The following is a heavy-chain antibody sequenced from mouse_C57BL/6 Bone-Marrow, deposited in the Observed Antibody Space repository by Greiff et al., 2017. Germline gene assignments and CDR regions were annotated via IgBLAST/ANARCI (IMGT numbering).Heavy chain of an antibody. V-gene: IGHV1-66*01. Sequence: QVQLQQSGPELVKPGASVKISCKASGYSFTSYYIHWVKQRPGQGLEWIGWIYPGSGYTKYNEKFKGKATLTADTSSSTAYMQLSSLTSEDSTVYYCARKGYYVVPFAYWGQGALVTVAA. J-gene: IGHJ3*01. CDR3: ARKGYYVVPFAY. D-gene: IGHD2-3*01. CDR2: IYPGSGYT. CDR1: GYSFTSYY.